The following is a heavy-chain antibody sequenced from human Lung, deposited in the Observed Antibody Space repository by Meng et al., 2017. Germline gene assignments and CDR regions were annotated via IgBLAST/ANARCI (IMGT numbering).Heavy chain of an antibody. V-gene: IGHV4-34*01. J-gene: IGHJ4*02. D-gene: IGHD4-11*01. Sequence: LQRWRAGLFKPSETRSLTCDVSGGSFSDYYWSWIRQPPVKRLEWIGEINHSGCTNYNPSLESRATISVDTTQNNLSLKLSSVTAADSAVYYCARRPTTRAHYFDYWGQGTLVTVSS. CDR2: INHSGCT. CDR3: ARRPTTRAHYFDY. CDR1: GGSFSDYY.